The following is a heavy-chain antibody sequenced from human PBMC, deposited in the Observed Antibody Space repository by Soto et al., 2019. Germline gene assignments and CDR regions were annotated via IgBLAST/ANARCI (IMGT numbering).Heavy chain of an antibody. D-gene: IGHD2-21*01. CDR3: CRGVVIAIDNPNYFDF. CDR2: IYYSGST. Sequence: QLQLQESGPGLVKPSETLSLTCTVSGGSISSSSYYWGWIRQPPGKGLEWIGSIYYSGSTYYNPSLKSRVTISVDTSKNQSSLKLSSVTAADTAVYYCCRGVVIAIDNPNYFDFWGQGTLVTVSS. J-gene: IGHJ4*02. CDR1: GGSISSSSYY. V-gene: IGHV4-39*01.